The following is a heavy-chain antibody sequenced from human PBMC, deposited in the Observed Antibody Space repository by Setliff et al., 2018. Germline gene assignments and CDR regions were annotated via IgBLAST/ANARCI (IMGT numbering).Heavy chain of an antibody. CDR1: GGTFSSYG. V-gene: IGHV1-18*01. D-gene: IGHD3-22*01. Sequence: AASVKVSCKASGGTFSSYGISWVRQAPGQGLEWLGGTIPNFGNTNYAQKLQGRVTMTTDTSTSTAYMELRSLRSDDTAVYYCARDRSYYDSSGYYSTDYWGQGTLVTVSS. CDR2: TIPNFGNT. J-gene: IGHJ4*02. CDR3: ARDRSYYDSSGYYSTDY.